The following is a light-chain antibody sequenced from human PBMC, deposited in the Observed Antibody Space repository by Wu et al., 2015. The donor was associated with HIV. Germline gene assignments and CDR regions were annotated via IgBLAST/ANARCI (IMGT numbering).Light chain of an antibody. CDR1: QSVSSN. CDR3: QQRSYWPIT. J-gene: IGKJ5*01. CDR2: DAS. Sequence: EIVMTQSPPTLSVSPGERATLSCRASQSVSSNLAWYQQKPGQAPRLLIYDASTRATGIPARFSGSGSGSDFTLSIISLDPEDSAVYYCQQRSYWPITFGQGTRLGI. V-gene: IGKV3-15*01.